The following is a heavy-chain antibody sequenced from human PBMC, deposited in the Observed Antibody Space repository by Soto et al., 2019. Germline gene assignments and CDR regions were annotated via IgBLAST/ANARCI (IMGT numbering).Heavy chain of an antibody. CDR1: GGSISSSSYY. J-gene: IGHJ3*02. CDR2: IYYSGST. Sequence: QLQLQESGPGLVKPSETLSLTCTVSGGSISSSSYYWGWIRQPPGKGLEWIGSIYYSGSTYYNPSLKSRVTISVDTSKNQFSLKLSSVTAADTAVYYCARVDTAMANDAFDIWGQGTMVTVSS. D-gene: IGHD5-18*01. CDR3: ARVDTAMANDAFDI. V-gene: IGHV4-39*01.